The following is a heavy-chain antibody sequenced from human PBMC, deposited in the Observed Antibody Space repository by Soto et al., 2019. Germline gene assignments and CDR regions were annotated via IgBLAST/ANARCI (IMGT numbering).Heavy chain of an antibody. CDR2: INAGNGNT. D-gene: IGHD6-13*01. J-gene: IGHJ3*02. CDR1: GYTSTSYA. CDR3: ASVILGIAAAGGRGGAFDI. Sequence: GASVKVSCKASGYTSTSYAMHWVRQAPGQRLEWMGWINAGNGNTKYSQKFQGRVTITRDTSASTAYMELSSLRSEDTAVYYCASVILGIAAAGGRGGAFDIRGQGTMVTVSS. V-gene: IGHV1-3*01.